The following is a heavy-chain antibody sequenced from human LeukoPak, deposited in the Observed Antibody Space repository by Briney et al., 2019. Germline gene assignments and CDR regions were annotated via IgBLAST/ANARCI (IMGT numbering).Heavy chain of an antibody. CDR1: GHSISSGYY. CDR2: IYHTGST. V-gene: IGHV4-38-2*01. J-gene: IGHJ4*02. CDR3: ARHAGYGDYNSFDY. Sequence: SETLSLTCAVSGHSISSGYYWGWIRQPPGKGVEWIGVIYHTGSTYYNPSLKTRVTISIDTSKNQFSLRLNSVTAADTAVYYCARHAGYGDYNSFDYWGQGTLVTV. D-gene: IGHD4-17*01.